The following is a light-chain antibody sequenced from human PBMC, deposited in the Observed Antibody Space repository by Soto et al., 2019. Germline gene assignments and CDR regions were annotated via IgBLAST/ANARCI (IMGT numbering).Light chain of an antibody. V-gene: IGKV1-6*02. CDR1: QDIGND. CDR2: AAS. Sequence: IQMTQSPSSLSASVRDRVTITCRASQDIGNDLGWYQQKPGKAPNLLIYAASSLRSGVPSRFSGSGSGTHFTLTINSLQAEDSATYFCLQDYTYPWTFGQGTKVDTK. J-gene: IGKJ1*01. CDR3: LQDYTYPWT.